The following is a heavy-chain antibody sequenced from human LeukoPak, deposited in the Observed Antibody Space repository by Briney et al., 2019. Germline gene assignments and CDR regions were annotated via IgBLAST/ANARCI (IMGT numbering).Heavy chain of an antibody. J-gene: IGHJ5*02. CDR1: GGSISSGDYY. V-gene: IGHV4-30-4*01. Sequence: SQTLSLTCTVSGGSISSGDYYWSWIRQPPGKGLEWIGYIYYSGSTYYNPSLKSRVTISVDTSKNQFSLKLSSVTAADTAVYYCARDRYSSSWYLSGNWFDPWGQGTLVTVSP. D-gene: IGHD6-13*01. CDR3: ARDRYSSSWYLSGNWFDP. CDR2: IYYSGST.